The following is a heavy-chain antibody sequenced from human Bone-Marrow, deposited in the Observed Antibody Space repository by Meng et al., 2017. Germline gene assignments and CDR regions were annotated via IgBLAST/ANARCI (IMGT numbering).Heavy chain of an antibody. CDR1: GFTFDDYA. Sequence: SLKISCAASGFTFDDYAMHWVRQAPGKGLEWVSGISWNSGSIGYADSVKGRFTISRDNAKNSLYLQMNSLRAEDTALYYCAKDMKSSGWYGDAFDIWGQGTMVTVSS. J-gene: IGHJ3*02. D-gene: IGHD6-19*01. V-gene: IGHV3-9*01. CDR3: AKDMKSSGWYGDAFDI. CDR2: ISWNSGSI.